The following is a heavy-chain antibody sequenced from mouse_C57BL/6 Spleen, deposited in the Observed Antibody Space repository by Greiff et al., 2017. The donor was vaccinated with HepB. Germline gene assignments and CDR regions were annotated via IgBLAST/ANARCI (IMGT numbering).Heavy chain of an antibody. Sequence: QVQLQQSGAELARPGASVKLSCKASGYTFTSYGISWVKQRTGQGLEWIGEIYPRSGNTYYNEKFKGKATLTADKSSSTAYMELRSLTSEDSAVYFCAREGDYYYGSSYWGQGTTLTVSS. CDR2: IYPRSGNT. V-gene: IGHV1-81*01. CDR1: GYTFTSYG. CDR3: AREGDYYYGSSY. J-gene: IGHJ2*01. D-gene: IGHD1-1*01.